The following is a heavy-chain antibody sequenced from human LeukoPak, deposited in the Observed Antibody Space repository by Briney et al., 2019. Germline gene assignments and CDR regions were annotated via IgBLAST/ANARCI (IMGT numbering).Heavy chain of an antibody. Sequence: SETLSLTCTVSGVSISSYYWSWVRQPPGKGLEWLGYIYYSGSTNYNPSLKSRVTISVDTSKNQFSLKLSSVTAADTAVYYCARFLGSGWSRVAFDAFDIWGQGTMVTVSS. D-gene: IGHD6-19*01. CDR2: IYYSGST. CDR3: ARFLGSGWSRVAFDAFDI. V-gene: IGHV4-59*01. CDR1: GVSISSYY. J-gene: IGHJ3*02.